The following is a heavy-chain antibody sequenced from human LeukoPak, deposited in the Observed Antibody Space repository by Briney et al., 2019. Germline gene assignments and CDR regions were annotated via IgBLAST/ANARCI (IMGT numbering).Heavy chain of an antibody. Sequence: PGGSLRLSCAASGFTFSNYWMHWVRQVPGKGLVWVSRINGDGSVTSYADSVKGRFTISRDNATNTLYLQMNSLRAEDTALYYCATLTVTTSFDYWGQGTLVTVSS. D-gene: IGHD4-17*01. CDR1: GFTFSNYW. V-gene: IGHV3-74*01. J-gene: IGHJ4*02. CDR3: ATLTVTTSFDY. CDR2: INGDGSVT.